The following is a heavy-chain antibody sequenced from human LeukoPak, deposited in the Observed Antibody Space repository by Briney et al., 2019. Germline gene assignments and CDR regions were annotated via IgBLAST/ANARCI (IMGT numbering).Heavy chain of an antibody. CDR2: IYYSGST. Sequence: SETLSLTCAVSGGSFSSYYWSWIRQPPGKGLEWIGYIYYSGSTNYDPSLKSRVTISVDTSKNQFSLKLSSVTAADTAVYYCARLGYCSGGSCYSRGFDYWGQGTLVTVSS. CDR3: ARLGYCSGGSCYSRGFDY. V-gene: IGHV4-59*08. J-gene: IGHJ4*02. D-gene: IGHD2-15*01. CDR1: GGSFSSYY.